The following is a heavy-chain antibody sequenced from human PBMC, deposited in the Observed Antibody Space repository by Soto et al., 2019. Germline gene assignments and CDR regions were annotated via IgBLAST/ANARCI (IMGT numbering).Heavy chain of an antibody. J-gene: IGHJ6*02. CDR2: ITNSGTTM. Sequence: HPGGSLRLSCAASGFAFSSHWMSWVRQAPGKGLEWVSYITNSGTTMYYADSVKGRFTISRDNAKNSLYLHMNNLRAEDTALYYCARGRRFYYYAMDVWGQGTTVTVSS. V-gene: IGHV3-48*04. CDR1: GFAFSSHW. CDR3: ARGRRFYYYAMDV.